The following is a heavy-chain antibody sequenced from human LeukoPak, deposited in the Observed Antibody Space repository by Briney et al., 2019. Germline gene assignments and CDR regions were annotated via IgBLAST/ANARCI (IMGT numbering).Heavy chain of an antibody. Sequence: GGSLRPSCAASGFTVSSNYMSWVRQAPGKGLEWVSSIYSGDSAHYADSVKGRFTISRDNSRNMLYVHMNNLRAEDTAVYYCARLRRGMTSGDYFDYWGQGTLVTVSS. V-gene: IGHV3-53*01. D-gene: IGHD1-14*01. CDR2: IYSGDSA. J-gene: IGHJ4*02. CDR1: GFTVSSNY. CDR3: ARLRRGMTSGDYFDY.